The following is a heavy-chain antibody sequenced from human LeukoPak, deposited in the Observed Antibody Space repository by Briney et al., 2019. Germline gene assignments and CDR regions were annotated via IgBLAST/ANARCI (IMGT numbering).Heavy chain of an antibody. CDR2: IIPIFGTA. Sequence: SVKVSCKASRGTFSSYAISWVRQAPGQGLEWMGGIIPIFGTANYAQKFQGRVTITADESTSTAYMELSSLRSEDMAVYYCASALYSSGWYLGYYYYGMDVWGQGTTVTVSS. D-gene: IGHD6-19*01. CDR1: RGTFSSYA. CDR3: ASALYSSGWYLGYYYYGMDV. V-gene: IGHV1-69*13. J-gene: IGHJ6*02.